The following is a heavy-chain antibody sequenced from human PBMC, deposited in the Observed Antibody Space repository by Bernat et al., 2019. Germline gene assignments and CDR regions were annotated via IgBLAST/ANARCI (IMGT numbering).Heavy chain of an antibody. J-gene: IGHJ3*02. CDR1: GYTFTGYY. CDR2: INPNSGGT. CDR3: ARDRGQNPGRPDAFDI. V-gene: IGHV1-2*04. Sequence: QVQLVQSGAEVKKPGASVKVSCKASGYTFTGYYMHWVRQAPGQGLEWMGWINPNSGGTNYAQKFQGWVTMTRDTSISTAYMELSRLRSDDTAVYYCARDRGQNPGRPDAFDIWGQGTMVTVSS. D-gene: IGHD3-10*01.